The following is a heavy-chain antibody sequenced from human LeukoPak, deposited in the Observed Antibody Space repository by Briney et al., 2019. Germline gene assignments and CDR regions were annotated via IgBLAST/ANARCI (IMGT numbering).Heavy chain of an antibody. V-gene: IGHV1-24*01. CDR2: FDPEDGET. CDR3: ARDPVGEQWLVDWSPYYYYGMDV. J-gene: IGHJ6*02. Sequence: EASVKVSCKVSGYTLTELSMHWVRQAPGKGLEWMGGFDPEDGETIYAQKLQGRVTMTTDTSTSTAYMELRSLRSDDTAVYYCARDPVGEQWLVDWSPYYYYGMDVWGQGTTVTVSS. D-gene: IGHD6-19*01. CDR1: GYTLTELS.